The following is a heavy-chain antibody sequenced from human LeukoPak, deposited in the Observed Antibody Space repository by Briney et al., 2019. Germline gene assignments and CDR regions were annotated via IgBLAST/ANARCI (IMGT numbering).Heavy chain of an antibody. J-gene: IGHJ4*02. V-gene: IGHV1-69*04. CDR1: GGTFSSYT. Sequence: ASVKVSCKASGGTFSSYTISWVRQAPGQGLEWMGRIIPILGIANYAQKFQGRVTITADKSTSTAYMELSSLRSEDTAVYYCARDDYGSGSYYNGDPGDYWGQGALVTVFS. CDR2: IIPILGIA. D-gene: IGHD3-10*01. CDR3: ARDDYGSGSYYNGDPGDY.